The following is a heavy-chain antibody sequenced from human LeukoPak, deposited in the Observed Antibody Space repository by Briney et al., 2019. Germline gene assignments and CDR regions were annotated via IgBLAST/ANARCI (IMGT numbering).Heavy chain of an antibody. Sequence: PGSYLRLSCAGSGWIFNNFARHWVRKPRGKGLEWVSGIRWNSGSIDYADSVKGRFTISRDNAKNSLYLQMNSLRVEDTAFYYCAKDNRRHYTSGPNPDSLHWGQGALVTVSS. CDR2: IRWNSGSI. V-gene: IGHV3-9*01. D-gene: IGHD6-19*01. CDR1: GWIFNNFA. CDR3: AKDNRRHYTSGPNPDSLH. J-gene: IGHJ4*02.